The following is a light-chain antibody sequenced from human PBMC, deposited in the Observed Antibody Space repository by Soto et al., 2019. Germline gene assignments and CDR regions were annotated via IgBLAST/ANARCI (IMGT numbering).Light chain of an antibody. CDR1: TSNSGSNYD. Sequence: QYVLTQPPSVSGAPGQRVTISCTGSTSNSGSNYDVHWYQQIPGTAPKLLIYGNNNRPSGVPDRFSGSKSATSASLAITGLQADDEADYYCQSYDSRLSAVVFGGGTKLTVL. J-gene: IGLJ2*01. CDR2: GNN. V-gene: IGLV1-40*01. CDR3: QSYDSRLSAVV.